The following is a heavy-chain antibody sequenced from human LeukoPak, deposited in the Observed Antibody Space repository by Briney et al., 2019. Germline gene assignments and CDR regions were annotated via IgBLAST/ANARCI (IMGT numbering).Heavy chain of an antibody. CDR1: GFTFSSYG. D-gene: IGHD6-13*01. J-gene: IGHJ4*02. CDR3: ARDLKQQGHFDY. CDR2: IWYDGSNK. V-gene: IGHV3-33*01. Sequence: PGGSLRLSCAASGFTFSSYGMHWVRQAPGKGLEWVAVIWYDGSNKYYADSEKVRFTISRDNSKNTLYLQMNSLRAEDTAVYYCARDLKQQGHFDYWGQGTLVTVSS.